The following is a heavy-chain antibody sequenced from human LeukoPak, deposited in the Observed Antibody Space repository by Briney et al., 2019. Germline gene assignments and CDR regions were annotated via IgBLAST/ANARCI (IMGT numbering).Heavy chain of an antibody. Sequence: GASVKVSCKASGYTFTSNDIHWVRQAPGQGLEWMGWINPSSGGINYAQKFQGTVTMTRDTSISTVYMELSRLRSDDTAVYYCARAYCGGNCPPGGYWGQGTLVTVSS. J-gene: IGHJ4*02. CDR2: INPSSGGI. D-gene: IGHD2-21*02. CDR1: GYTFTSND. V-gene: IGHV1-2*02. CDR3: ARAYCGGNCPPGGY.